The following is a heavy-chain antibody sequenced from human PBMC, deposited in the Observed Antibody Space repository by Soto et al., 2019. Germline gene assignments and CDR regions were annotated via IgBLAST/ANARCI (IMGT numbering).Heavy chain of an antibody. CDR2: IYTSGNT. V-gene: IGHV4-4*07. D-gene: IGHD1-1*01. J-gene: IGHJ5*02. CDR1: GGSISNYY. Sequence: QVQLQESGPGLVKPSETPSLTCTVSGGSISNYYWSWIRQPAGKGLEWIGRIYTSGNTNYNPSLKGRVTMSVDMSKNQFALKLSSVAAADTAVYYCARDDNVDNGRAFDPWGQGTLVTVSS. CDR3: ARDDNVDNGRAFDP.